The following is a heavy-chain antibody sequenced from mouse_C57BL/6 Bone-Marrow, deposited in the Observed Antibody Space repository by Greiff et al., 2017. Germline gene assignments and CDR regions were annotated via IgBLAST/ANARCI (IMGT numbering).Heavy chain of an antibody. V-gene: IGHV1-80*01. CDR1: GYAFSSYW. J-gene: IGHJ2*01. CDR2: IYPGDGDT. Sequence: QVHVKQSGAELVKPGASVKISCKASGYAFSSYWMNWVKQRPGKGLEWIGQIYPGDGDTNYNGKFKGKATLTADKSSSTAYMQLSSLTSEDSAVYFCARRHGSSYFDYWGQGTTLTVSS. D-gene: IGHD1-1*01. CDR3: ARRHGSSYFDY.